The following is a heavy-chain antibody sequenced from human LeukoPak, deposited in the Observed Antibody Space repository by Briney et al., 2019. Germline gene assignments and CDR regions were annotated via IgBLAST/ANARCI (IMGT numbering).Heavy chain of an antibody. CDR3: IRREDYYDSSGYYYYFDY. CDR2: IRSKANSYAT. Sequence: GGSLRPSCAASGFTFSGSAMHWVRQASGKGLEWVGRIRSKANSYATAYAASVKGRFTISRDDSKNTAYLQMNSLKTEDTAVYYCIRREDYYDSSGYYYYFDYWGQGTLVTVSS. J-gene: IGHJ4*02. V-gene: IGHV3-73*01. D-gene: IGHD3-22*01. CDR1: GFTFSGSA.